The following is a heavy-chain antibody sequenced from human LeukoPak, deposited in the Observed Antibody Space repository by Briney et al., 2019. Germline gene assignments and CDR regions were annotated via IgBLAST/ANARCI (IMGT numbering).Heavy chain of an antibody. D-gene: IGHD2-2*01. CDR2: IYYSGST. Sequence: SETLSLTCTVSGGSISSSSYYWGWIRQPPGKGLEWIGSIYYSGSTYYNPSLKSRVTISVDTSKNQFSLKLSSVTAADTAVYYCARRKGYCSSTSCSRIWFDPWGQGTLVTVAS. CDR1: GGSISSSSYY. J-gene: IGHJ5*02. V-gene: IGHV4-39*07. CDR3: ARRKGYCSSTSCSRIWFDP.